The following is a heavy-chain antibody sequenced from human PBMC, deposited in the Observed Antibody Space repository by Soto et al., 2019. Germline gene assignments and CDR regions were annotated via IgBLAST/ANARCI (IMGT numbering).Heavy chain of an antibody. CDR3: TTAGGGSYGYYYYGMDV. J-gene: IGHJ6*02. V-gene: IGHV3-15*01. D-gene: IGHD1-26*01. CDR1: GFTFSNAW. CDR2: IKSKTDGGTT. Sequence: GGSLRLSCAASGFTFSNAWMSWVRQAPGKGLEWVGRIKSKTDGGTTDDAAPVKGRFTISRDDSKNTLYLQMNSLKTEDTAVYYCTTAGGGSYGYYYYGMDVWSQGTTVT.